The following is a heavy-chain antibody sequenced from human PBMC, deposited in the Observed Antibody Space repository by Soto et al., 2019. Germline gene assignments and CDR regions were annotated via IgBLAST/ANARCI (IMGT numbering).Heavy chain of an antibody. CDR3: ARDGDEDIFGTVLNLAYFDS. V-gene: IGHV3-7*03. J-gene: IGHJ4*02. Sequence: EVRLVESGGGLVQPGGTLRVSCAASGFIFSSNWMSWVRQTPGKGLEWVANINQEGSKRNYVDSVKGRFTISRDNAKISLYLQMNSLRAGDTAVSYCARDGDEDIFGTVLNLAYFDSWFQGTLVNVSS. CDR2: INQEGSKR. CDR1: GFIFSSNW. D-gene: IGHD3-3*02.